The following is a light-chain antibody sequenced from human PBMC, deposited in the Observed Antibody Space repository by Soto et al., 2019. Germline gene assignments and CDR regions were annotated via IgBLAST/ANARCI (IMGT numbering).Light chain of an antibody. CDR1: QSISRW. Sequence: DIQMTHSRSTPXVSVGHRLTISCXASQSISRWLAWHQQKPGKAPKLLIYDASSLESGVPSRLSGSGSGTEFTLTISSLQPDDFATYYCQQYHSYPLTFGGGTKVDIK. V-gene: IGKV1-5*01. CDR2: DAS. CDR3: QQYHSYPLT. J-gene: IGKJ4*01.